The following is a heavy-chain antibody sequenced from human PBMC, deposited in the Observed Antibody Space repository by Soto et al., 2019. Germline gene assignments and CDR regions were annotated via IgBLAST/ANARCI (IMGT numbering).Heavy chain of an antibody. CDR2: IYYSGST. V-gene: IGHV4-39*01. CDR1: GGSISSSSYY. CDR3: ARRRVGVVIMGFPISAKNGPYNWFDP. Sequence: VRASETLSLTCTVSGGSISSSSYYWGWIRQPPGKGLEWIGSIYYSGSTYYNPSLRSRVTISVDTSKNQFSLKLSSVTAADTAVYYCARRRVGVVIMGFPISAKNGPYNWFDPWGQGTLVTVSS. D-gene: IGHD3-3*01. J-gene: IGHJ5*02.